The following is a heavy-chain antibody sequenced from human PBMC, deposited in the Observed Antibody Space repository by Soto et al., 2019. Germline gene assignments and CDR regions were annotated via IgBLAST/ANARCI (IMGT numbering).Heavy chain of an antibody. CDR3: AKGDASGGGYFDY. D-gene: IGHD3-16*01. V-gene: IGHV3-23*01. CDR1: GFTFSSYA. CDR2: ISGRGGST. Sequence: GGSLRLSCAGSGFTFSSYAMSWVRQAPGKGLEWVSAISGRGGSTYYADSVKGRFTISRDNSKNTLYLQMNSLRAEDTAVYYCAKGDASGGGYFDYWGQGTMVTVSS. J-gene: IGHJ4*02.